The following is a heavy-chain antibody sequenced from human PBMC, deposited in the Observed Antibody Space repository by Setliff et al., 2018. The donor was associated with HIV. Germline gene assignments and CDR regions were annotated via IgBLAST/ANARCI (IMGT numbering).Heavy chain of an antibody. Sequence: SETLSLTCTVSGGSINTYYWSWIRQPAGKGLEWIGRFYTSGSTNYNPSLKSRVTMSVDTSKNQFSLKLSSVAAADTAVYYCARDRLTYYFDYWGQGILVTVTS. V-gene: IGHV4-4*07. CDR2: FYTSGST. J-gene: IGHJ4*02. CDR1: GGSINTYY. D-gene: IGHD3-22*01. CDR3: ARDRLTYYFDY.